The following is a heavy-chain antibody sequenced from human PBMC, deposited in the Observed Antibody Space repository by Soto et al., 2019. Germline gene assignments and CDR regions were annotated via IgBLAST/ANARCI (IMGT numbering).Heavy chain of an antibody. CDR2: ISGSGGST. D-gene: IGHD1-20*01. J-gene: IGHJ4*02. Sequence: GGSLRLSCAASGFTSSSYAMSWVRQAQGKGLEWVSAISGSGGSTYYADSVKGRFTISRDNSKNTLYLQMNSLRAEDTAVYYCAKTPITGTDVYYFDYWGQGTLVTVSS. CDR1: GFTSSSYA. V-gene: IGHV3-23*01. CDR3: AKTPITGTDVYYFDY.